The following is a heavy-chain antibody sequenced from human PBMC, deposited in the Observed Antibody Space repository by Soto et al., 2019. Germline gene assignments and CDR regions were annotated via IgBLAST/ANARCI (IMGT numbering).Heavy chain of an antibody. V-gene: IGHV3-23*01. J-gene: IGHJ6*03. Sequence: EVQLLESGGGLVQPGGSLRRSCAASGFTFSSYAMSWVRQAPGKGLEWVSAISGSGGSTYYADSVKARFTISRDNSKNTLYVQMNSLRAEDTVVYYCAKPPIVIFTVYYEYYYYYMDVCGRGSTVTDSS. CDR3: AKPPIVIFTVYYEYYYYYMDV. D-gene: IGHD3-9*01. CDR2: ISGSGGST. CDR1: GFTFSSYA.